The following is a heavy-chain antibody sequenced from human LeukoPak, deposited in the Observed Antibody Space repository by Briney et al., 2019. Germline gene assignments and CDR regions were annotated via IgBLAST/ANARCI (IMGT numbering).Heavy chain of an antibody. J-gene: IGHJ3*01. CDR3: ARVRDSSSWWGPFDV. Sequence: ASVNVSCKTSGYTFATSSITWVRQAPGQRLEWMGWISPNSANTYYVQKLQGRVTMTTDTSTSTAYMELRSLTSDDTAVYYCARVRDSSSWWGPFDVWGQGTMVTVS. D-gene: IGHD6-13*01. V-gene: IGHV1-18*01. CDR2: ISPNSANT. CDR1: GYTFATSS.